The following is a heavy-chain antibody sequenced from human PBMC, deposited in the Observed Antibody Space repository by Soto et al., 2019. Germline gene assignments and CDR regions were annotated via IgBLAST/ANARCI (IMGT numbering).Heavy chain of an antibody. Sequence: LETQCLTCPVSGGSIRSYDASWIRQPPGKGLEWIGYIYYSGSTNYNPSLKSRVTISVDTSKNQFSLKLSSVTAADTAVYYCARDRISGSNWFDPWGQGTLVTVSS. V-gene: IGHV4-59*01. CDR2: IYYSGST. D-gene: IGHD1-20*01. J-gene: IGHJ5*02. CDR1: GGSIRSYD. CDR3: ARDRISGSNWFDP.